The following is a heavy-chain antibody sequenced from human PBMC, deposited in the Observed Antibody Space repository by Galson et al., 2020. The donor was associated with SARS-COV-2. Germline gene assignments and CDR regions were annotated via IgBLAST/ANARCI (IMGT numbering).Heavy chain of an antibody. CDR3: ARVCGPRITIFGVVDYYYYMDV. D-gene: IGHD3-3*01. J-gene: IGHJ6*03. Sequence: TLSLTCTVSGGSISSGGYYWSWIRQHPGKGLEWIGYIYYSGSTYYNPSLKSRVTISVDTSKNQFSLKLSSVTAADTAVYYCARVCGPRITIFGVVDYYYYMDVWGKGTTVTGSS. CDR1: GGSISSGGYY. CDR2: IYYSGST. V-gene: IGHV4-31*03.